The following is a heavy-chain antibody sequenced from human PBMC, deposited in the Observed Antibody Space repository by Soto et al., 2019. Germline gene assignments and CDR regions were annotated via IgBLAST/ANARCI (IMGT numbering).Heavy chain of an antibody. CDR3: ASGVRPYYYYYGMDV. Sequence: GGSLRLSCAASGFTFSSYGMHWVRQAPGKGLEWVAVISYDGSNKYYADSVKGRFTISRDNSKNTLYLQMNSLRAEDTAVYYCASGVRPYYYYYGMDVWGQGTTVTVSS. J-gene: IGHJ6*02. CDR1: GFTFSSYG. V-gene: IGHV3-30*03. CDR2: ISYDGSNK. D-gene: IGHD3-10*01.